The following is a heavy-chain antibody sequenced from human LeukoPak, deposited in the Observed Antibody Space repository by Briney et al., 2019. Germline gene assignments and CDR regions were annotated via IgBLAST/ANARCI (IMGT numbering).Heavy chain of an antibody. CDR1: GYTFTGYY. J-gene: IGHJ2*01. CDR2: INPNSGGT. V-gene: IGHV1-2*04. CDR3: ARGSPSSQTHWHFDL. Sequence: ASVKVSCKASGYTFTGYYMHWVRQAPGQGLEWMVWINPNSGGTKYAQKFQGWVTMTRDTSISTTYMELSRLRSDDTAIYYCARGSPSSQTHWHFDLWGRGTLVTVSS. D-gene: IGHD2-15*01.